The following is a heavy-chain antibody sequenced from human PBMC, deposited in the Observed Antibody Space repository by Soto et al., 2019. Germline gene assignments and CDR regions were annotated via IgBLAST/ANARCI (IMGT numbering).Heavy chain of an antibody. CDR1: GFSLSTSGVG. CDR3: AHYFAEYCDILTGYSDWYFDL. J-gene: IGHJ2*01. D-gene: IGHD3-9*01. CDR2: IYWDDDK. Sequence: QITLKESGPPLVKPTQTLTLTCTFSGFSLSTSGVGVGWIRQPPGKALEWLALIYWDDDKRYSPSLKSRLTITKDTSKDQGVLTMTNMDPVDTATYYCAHYFAEYCDILTGYSDWYFDLWGRGTLVTVSS. V-gene: IGHV2-5*02.